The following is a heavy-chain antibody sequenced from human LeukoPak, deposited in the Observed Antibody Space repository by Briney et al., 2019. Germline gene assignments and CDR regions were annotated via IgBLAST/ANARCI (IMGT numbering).Heavy chain of an antibody. J-gene: IGHJ4*02. D-gene: IGHD2-15*01. CDR1: GGSISSGGYY. CDR3: ARVRSAEYYFDY. V-gene: IGHV4-31*03. Sequence: SQTLSLTCTVSGGSISSGGYYWSWIRQHPGKGLEWIGYIYYSGSTYYNPSLKSRVTISVDRSKNQFSLKLSSVTAADTAVYYCARVRSAEYYFDYWGQGTLVTVSS. CDR2: IYYSGST.